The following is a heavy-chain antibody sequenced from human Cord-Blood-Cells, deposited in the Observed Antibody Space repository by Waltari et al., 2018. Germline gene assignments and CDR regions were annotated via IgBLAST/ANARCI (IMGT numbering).Heavy chain of an antibody. CDR3: ASYSNYFDY. D-gene: IGHD4-4*01. Sequence: QVQLQESGPGLVKPSQTLSLTCTVSGGSISSGSYYWSWIRQPAGKGLEWIGYIYTSGGTNYNPALKCLVTISVDTSKNQFSLKLSSVTAADTAVYYCASYSNYFDYWGQGTLVTVSS. V-gene: IGHV4-61*09. CDR1: GGSISSGSYY. CDR2: IYTSGGT. J-gene: IGHJ4*02.